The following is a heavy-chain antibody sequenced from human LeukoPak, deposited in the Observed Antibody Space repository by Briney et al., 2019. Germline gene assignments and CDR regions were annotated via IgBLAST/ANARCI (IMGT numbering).Heavy chain of an antibody. D-gene: IGHD6-13*01. CDR1: GYTFTGYY. Sequence: GASVKVSCKASGYTFTGYYMHWVRQAPGQGLEWMGWINPNSGGTNYAQKFQGWVTMTRDTSISTAYMELSRLRSDDTAVYYCARGSLRSSSNPPYWFDPWGQGTLVTVSS. CDR3: ARGSLRSSSNPPYWFDP. J-gene: IGHJ5*02. V-gene: IGHV1-2*04. CDR2: INPNSGGT.